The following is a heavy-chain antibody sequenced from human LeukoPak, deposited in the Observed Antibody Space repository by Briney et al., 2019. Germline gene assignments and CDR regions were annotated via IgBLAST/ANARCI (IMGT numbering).Heavy chain of an antibody. J-gene: IGHJ4*02. CDR1: GASISVYY. CDR2: TYASGVT. V-gene: IGHV4-4*07. CDR3: ASTGYTGSFDF. Sequence: PETLSLTCTVSGASISVYYWTWIRQPPGKPLEWIGRTYASGVTNFNPSLQSRLFMPLDTSANQFSLTLRSVTAADTAVYFCASTGYTGSFDFWGQGVLVTVSS. D-gene: IGHD3-9*01.